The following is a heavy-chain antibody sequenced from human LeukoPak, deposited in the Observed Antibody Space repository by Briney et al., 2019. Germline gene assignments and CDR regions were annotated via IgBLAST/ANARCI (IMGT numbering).Heavy chain of an antibody. J-gene: IGHJ4*02. Sequence: GGSLRLSCAASGFPLSSHAMSWVRQAPGKGLEWVSATSSSDAGTYYADSVRGRFTISRDNAKNSLYLQMNSLRAEDTAVYYCARDKAGRWLHNFDYWGQGTLVTVSS. CDR3: ARDKAGRWLHNFDY. CDR2: TSSSDAGT. D-gene: IGHD5-24*01. V-gene: IGHV3-23*01. CDR1: GFPLSSHA.